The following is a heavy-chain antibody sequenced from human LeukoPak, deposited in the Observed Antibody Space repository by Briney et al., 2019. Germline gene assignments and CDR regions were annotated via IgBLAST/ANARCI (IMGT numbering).Heavy chain of an antibody. CDR1: GYTFTSYY. V-gene: IGHV1-46*01. CDR3: ARDRGAGSYSVDWFDP. Sequence: ASVKVSFKASGYTFTSYYMHWVRQAPGQGLEWMGIINPSGGSTSYAQKFQGRVTMTRDTSTSTVYMELSSLRSEDTAVYYCARDRGAGSYSVDWFDPWGQGTLVTVSS. D-gene: IGHD3-10*01. CDR2: INPSGGST. J-gene: IGHJ5*02.